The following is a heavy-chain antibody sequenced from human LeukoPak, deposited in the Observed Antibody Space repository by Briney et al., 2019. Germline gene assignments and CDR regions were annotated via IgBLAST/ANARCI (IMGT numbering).Heavy chain of an antibody. D-gene: IGHD3-9*01. CDR3: ARDQGVLRYFDH. J-gene: IGHJ4*02. CDR2: IYYTGST. Sequence: PSETLSLTCTVSGGSISSNGYYWSWIRQHPAQGLEWIGYIYYTGSTYYNPSLKSRLTISVDTSKNQFSLKLSSLTAADTAVYYCARDQGVLRYFDHWGQGTLVTVSS. V-gene: IGHV4-31*03. CDR1: GGSISSNGYY.